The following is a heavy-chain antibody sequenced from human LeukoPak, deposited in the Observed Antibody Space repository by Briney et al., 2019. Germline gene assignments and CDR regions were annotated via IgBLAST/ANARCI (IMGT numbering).Heavy chain of an antibody. CDR3: ARVDSSGYYLHAFDI. V-gene: IGHV5-51*01. Sequence: GESLKISCKGSGYSFTSYWVGWVRQMPGKGLEWMGIIYPGDSDTRYSPSFQGQVTISADKSISTAYLQWSSLKASDTAMYYCARVDSSGYYLHAFDIWGQGTMVTVSS. CDR1: GYSFTSYW. J-gene: IGHJ3*02. CDR2: IYPGDSDT. D-gene: IGHD3-22*01.